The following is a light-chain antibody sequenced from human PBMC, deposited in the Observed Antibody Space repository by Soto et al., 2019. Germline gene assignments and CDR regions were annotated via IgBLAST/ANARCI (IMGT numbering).Light chain of an antibody. CDR3: QHYGTSLT. J-gene: IGKJ4*01. CDR1: QSVNIN. Sequence: EVVMTQSPATLSVSPGERATLSCRASQSVNINLAWYQQKPGQAPRLLIYGASTRTFDVPDRFSGSGSGTNFTLTISRLQPEDFAVYYCQHYGTSLTFGGGTKGDIK. CDR2: GAS. V-gene: IGKV3D-15*01.